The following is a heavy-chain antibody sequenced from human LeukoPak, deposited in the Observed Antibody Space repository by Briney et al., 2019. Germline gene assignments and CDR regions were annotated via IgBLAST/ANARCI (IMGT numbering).Heavy chain of an antibody. CDR2: ISSSGSTI. Sequence: GGSLRLSCAASGFTFSDYYMSWIRQAPGKGLEWVSYISSSGSTIYYADSVEGRFTICRDNANNSLYLQMNSLSAEKTAVSYCERLVIVAATGGYYVDVWGKGTTVTVSS. J-gene: IGHJ6*03. V-gene: IGHV3-11*01. CDR1: GFTFSDYY. D-gene: IGHD2-15*01. CDR3: ERLVIVAATGGYYVDV.